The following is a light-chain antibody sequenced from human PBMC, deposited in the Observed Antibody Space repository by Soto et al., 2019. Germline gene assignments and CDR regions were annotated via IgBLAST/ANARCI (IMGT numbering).Light chain of an antibody. J-gene: IGKJ5*01. CDR2: GAS. V-gene: IGKV3-20*01. CDR3: QQYGSSIT. Sequence: EIVLTQSPGTLSLSPGERATLSCRASQSVSSSYLAWYQQKPGQAPRLLIYGASSRATGIPVRFSGSGSGTDFTLTISRLEPEDFTVYYCQQYGSSITFGQGTRLEMK. CDR1: QSVSSSY.